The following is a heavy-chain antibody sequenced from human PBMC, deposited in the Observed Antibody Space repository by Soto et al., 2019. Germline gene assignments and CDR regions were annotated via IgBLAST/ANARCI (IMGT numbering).Heavy chain of an antibody. Sequence: QVRLVESGADLVKPGGSLRLSCVGSGFIFGDYAMGWIRQAPGKGLEWISYISLSGYVTFDADSVKGRFTFSRDNAKNSIYVEMNSLTPGDTAVYYCVRWWNGFDYWGQGTLVTVSS. J-gene: IGHJ4*02. CDR3: VRWWNGFDY. CDR1: GFIFGDYA. V-gene: IGHV3-11*01. CDR2: ISLSGYVT. D-gene: IGHD1-1*01.